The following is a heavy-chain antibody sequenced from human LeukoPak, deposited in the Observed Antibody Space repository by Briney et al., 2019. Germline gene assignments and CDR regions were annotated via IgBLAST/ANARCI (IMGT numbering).Heavy chain of an antibody. V-gene: IGHV4-34*01. CDR3: ARGVVVPAAVVYYYYGMDV. D-gene: IGHD2-2*01. J-gene: IGHJ6*02. CDR1: GGSFSGYY. CDR2: INHSGST. Sequence: KPSETLSLTFAVYGGSFSGYYWSWIRRPPGKGLEWIGEINHSGSTNYNPSLKSRVTISVDTSKNQFSLKLSSVTAADTAVYYCARGVVVPAAVVYYYYGMDVWGQGTTVTVSS.